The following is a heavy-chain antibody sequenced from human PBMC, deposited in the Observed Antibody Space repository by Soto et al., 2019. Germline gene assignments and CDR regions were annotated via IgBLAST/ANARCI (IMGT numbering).Heavy chain of an antibody. Sequence: PSGTLDLRCAVYGGSFVGYYLTWIRHRPGKREEWNGEINHSGSTNYTPSLKSRVTISVDTSKNQFSLKLSSVTAADTAVYYCARGLGDLRYFDWLLYPHVYYYGMDVWGQGTTVT. J-gene: IGHJ6*02. CDR2: INHSGST. CDR1: GGSFVGYY. D-gene: IGHD3-9*01. CDR3: ARGLGDLRYFDWLLYPHVYYYGMDV. V-gene: IGHV4-34*01.